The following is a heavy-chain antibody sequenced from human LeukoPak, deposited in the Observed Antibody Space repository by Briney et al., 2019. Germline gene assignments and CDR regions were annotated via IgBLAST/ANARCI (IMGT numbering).Heavy chain of an antibody. CDR1: GFTFDDYG. D-gene: IGHD3-3*01. V-gene: IGHV3-20*04. J-gene: IGHJ6*03. Sequence: GGSLRLSCAASGFTFDDYGMSWVRQAPGKGLEWVSGIEWSGASTTYADSVKGRFTISRDNAKNSLYLQMNSLRAEDTALYYCARGGITIFGVVSYMDVWGKGTTVTVSS. CDR3: ARGGITIFGVVSYMDV. CDR2: IEWSGAST.